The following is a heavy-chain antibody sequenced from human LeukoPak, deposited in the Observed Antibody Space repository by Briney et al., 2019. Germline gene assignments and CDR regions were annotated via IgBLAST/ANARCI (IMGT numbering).Heavy chain of an antibody. CDR3: ARMALDGGDSIGFDS. J-gene: IGHJ5*01. D-gene: IGHD2-21*02. CDR1: GHTFTDYF. V-gene: IGHV1-2*02. CDR2: INPNIGDA. Sequence: ASVKVYCKASGHTFTDYFIHWMRQAPGQGLEWMGWINPNIGDASYAQKFQDRVTMTRDRSINTAYMELSRLTSDDTAVYYCARMALDGGDSIGFDSWGQGTPVTASS.